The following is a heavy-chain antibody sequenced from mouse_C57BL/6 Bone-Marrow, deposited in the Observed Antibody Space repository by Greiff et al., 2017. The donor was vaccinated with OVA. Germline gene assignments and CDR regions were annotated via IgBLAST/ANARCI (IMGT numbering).Heavy chain of an antibody. CDR2: INYDGSST. V-gene: IGHV5-16*01. Sequence: EVKLVESEGGLVQPGSSMKLSCTASGFTFSDYYMAWVRQVPEKGLEWVANINYDGSSTYYLDSLKSRFIISRDNAKNILYLQMSSLKSEDTATYYCARDGGYGPWFAYWGQGTLVTVSA. CDR3: ARDGGYGPWFAY. J-gene: IGHJ3*01. D-gene: IGHD1-1*02. CDR1: GFTFSDYY.